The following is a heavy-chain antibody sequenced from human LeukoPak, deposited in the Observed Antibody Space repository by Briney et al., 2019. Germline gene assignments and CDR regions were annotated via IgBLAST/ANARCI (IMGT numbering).Heavy chain of an antibody. CDR2: INHSGST. CDR3: ARGRYYYDSSGYYYTYFDY. V-gene: IGHV4-34*01. CDR1: GGSISGYY. Sequence: SETLSLTCTVSGGSISGYYWSWIRQPPGKGLEWIGEINHSGSTNYNPSLKSRVTISVDTSKNQFSLKLSSVTAADTAVYYCARGRYYYDSSGYYYTYFDYWGQGTLVTVSS. D-gene: IGHD3-22*01. J-gene: IGHJ4*02.